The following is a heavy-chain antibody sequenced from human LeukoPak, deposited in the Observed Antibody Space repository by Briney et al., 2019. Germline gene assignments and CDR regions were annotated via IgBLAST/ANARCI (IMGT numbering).Heavy chain of an antibody. Sequence: TGGSLRLSCAAYGFTFSSYEMNWVRQAPGKGLEWVSYISSSGNTIYYADSVKGRFTISRDNAKNSLYLQMNSLRAEDTAVYYCARDNGSSGYSSEYFQHWGQGTLVTVSS. CDR1: GFTFSSYE. J-gene: IGHJ1*01. D-gene: IGHD3-22*01. CDR2: ISSSGNTI. CDR3: ARDNGSSGYSSEYFQH. V-gene: IGHV3-48*03.